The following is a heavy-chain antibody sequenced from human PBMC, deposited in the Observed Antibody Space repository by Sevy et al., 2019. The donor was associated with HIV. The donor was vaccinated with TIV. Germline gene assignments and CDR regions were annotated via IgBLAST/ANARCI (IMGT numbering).Heavy chain of an antibody. J-gene: IGHJ6*02. Sequence: GGSLRLSCVASGFTFSYAWMSWVRQPPGKGLEWIGRIKAKADGGTTEYAAPVKGRFTISRDDSKNTLYLQMNSLKTEDTAVYYCSTDPIIVLLVTNGMDVWGQGTTVTVSS. D-gene: IGHD2-8*02. CDR1: GFTFSYAW. CDR3: STDPIIVLLVTNGMDV. CDR2: IKAKADGGTT. V-gene: IGHV3-15*01.